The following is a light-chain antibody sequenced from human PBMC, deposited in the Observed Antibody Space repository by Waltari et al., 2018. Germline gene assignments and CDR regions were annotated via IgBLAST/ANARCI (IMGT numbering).Light chain of an antibody. CDR2: DAS. J-gene: IGKJ2*01. CDR3: QQRSNWPPYT. CDR1: QSVGSY. V-gene: IGKV3-11*01. Sequence: EIVLTQSPATLSLSPGERATLSCRASQSVGSYLAWYHQQPGQAPRLLIYDASNRATGITARFSGSGSGTDFTLTISSLEPEDFAVYYCQQRSNWPPYTFGQGTKLEIK.